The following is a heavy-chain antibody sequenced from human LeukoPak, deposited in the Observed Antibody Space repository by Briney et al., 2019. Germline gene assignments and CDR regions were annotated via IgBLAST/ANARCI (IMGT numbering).Heavy chain of an antibody. CDR2: ISYDRSKT. V-gene: IGHV3-30*03. Sequence: GRSLRLSCAASGFTFSSYSMHWVRQAPGKGLEWVAVISYDRSKTYYADSVKGRFTISRDNSKNTVYLQMNSLSTEDTAMYYCARDQSSGGRWLDYWGRGTLVTVSS. CDR3: ARDQSSGGRWLDY. J-gene: IGHJ4*02. D-gene: IGHD2-15*01. CDR1: GFTFSSYS.